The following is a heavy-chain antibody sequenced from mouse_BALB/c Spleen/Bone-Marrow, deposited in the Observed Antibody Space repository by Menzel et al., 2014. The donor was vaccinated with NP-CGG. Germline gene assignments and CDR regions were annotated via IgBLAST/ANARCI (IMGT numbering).Heavy chain of an antibody. CDR1: GDSITSGF. V-gene: IGHV3-8*02. CDR3: ARWDFGNHYAMDY. J-gene: IGHJ4*01. Sequence: EVQLVESGPSVVKPSQTLSLTCSVTGDSITSGFWNWIRKFPGNKLEYMGYISYSGTTYYNPSLKSRISFTRDTSKNQYYLQLISVTTEDTATYFCARWDFGNHYAMDYWGQGTSVTVSS. CDR2: ISYSGTT. D-gene: IGHD2-1*01.